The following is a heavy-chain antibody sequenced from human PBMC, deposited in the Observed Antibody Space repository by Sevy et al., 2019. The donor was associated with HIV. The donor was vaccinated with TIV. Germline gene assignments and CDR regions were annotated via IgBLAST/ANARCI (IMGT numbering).Heavy chain of an antibody. CDR3: ARHGEVRCSSTSCYTSGIAAAGTIDY. CDR2: IYYSGST. V-gene: IGHV4-39*01. D-gene: IGHD2-2*02. Sequence: SETLSLTCTVSGGSISSSSYYWGWIRQPPGKGLECIGSIYYSGSTYYNPSLKSRVTISVDTSKNQFSLKLSSVTAADTAVYYCARHGEVRCSSTSCYTSGIAAAGTIDYCGQGTLVTVSS. J-gene: IGHJ4*02. CDR1: GGSISSSSYY.